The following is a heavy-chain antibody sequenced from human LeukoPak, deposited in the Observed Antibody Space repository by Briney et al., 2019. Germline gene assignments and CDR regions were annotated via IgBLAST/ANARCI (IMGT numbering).Heavy chain of an antibody. J-gene: IGHJ4*02. CDR3: AHRLKDSSGYLPYFDY. CDR1: GFSLSTSGVG. D-gene: IGHD3-22*01. CDR2: IYWDDDK. V-gene: IGHV2-5*02. Sequence: SGPTLVNPTQTLTLTCTFSGFSLSTSGVGVGWIRQPPGKALEWLALIYWDDDKRYSPSLRSRLTIAKDTSKNQVVLTMTNMDPVDTATYYCAHRLKDSSGYLPYFDYWGQGTLVTVSS.